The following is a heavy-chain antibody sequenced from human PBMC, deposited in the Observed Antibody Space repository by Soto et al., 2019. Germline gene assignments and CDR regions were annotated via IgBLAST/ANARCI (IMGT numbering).Heavy chain of an antibody. CDR2: IIPIFGTA. V-gene: IGHV1-69*13. CDR3: ARGYDYIWGSYPMGI. CDR1: GGTFSSYA. Sequence: SVKVSCKASGGTFSSYAISWVRQAPGQGLEWMGGIIPIFGTANYAQKFQGRVTITADESTSTAYMELSSLRSEDTAVYYCARGYDYIWGSYPMGIWGQGTMVTVSS. D-gene: IGHD3-16*02. J-gene: IGHJ3*02.